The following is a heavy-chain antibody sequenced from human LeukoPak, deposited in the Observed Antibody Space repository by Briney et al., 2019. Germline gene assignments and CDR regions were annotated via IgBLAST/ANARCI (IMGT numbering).Heavy chain of an antibody. CDR2: IYTSGST. CDR3: ARDCSGGTCYLGVVDY. V-gene: IGHV4-4*07. CDR1: GGSISSYY. Sequence: PSETLSLTCTVSGGSISSYYWSWIRQPAGKGLEWIGRIYTSGSTNYNPSLKSRVTMSVDTSKNQFSLKLSSVTAADAAVYYCARDCSGGTCYLGVVDYWGQGILVTVSS. D-gene: IGHD2-15*01. J-gene: IGHJ4*02.